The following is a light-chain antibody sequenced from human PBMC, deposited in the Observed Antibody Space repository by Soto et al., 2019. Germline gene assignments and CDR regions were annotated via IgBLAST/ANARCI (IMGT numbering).Light chain of an antibody. V-gene: IGKV1-33*01. CDR3: QQYDNLPLT. Sequence: IQMTQTPSSLSASVGGRVTITGRASQSNSSYLNRYEQKPGKAPKLLIYDASNLETGVPSRFSGSGSGTDFTFTISSLQPEDIATYYCQQYDNLPLTFGQVTRLETK. CDR1: QSNSSY. J-gene: IGKJ5*01. CDR2: DAS.